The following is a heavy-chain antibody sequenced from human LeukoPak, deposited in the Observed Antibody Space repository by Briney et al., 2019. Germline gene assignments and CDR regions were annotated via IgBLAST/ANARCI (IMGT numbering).Heavy chain of an antibody. V-gene: IGHV4-4*02. J-gene: IGHJ4*02. CDR3: MGADYGGH. CDR2: IWHSGTT. Sequence: SETLSLTCAVSGASIISNNWWSWVRQPSGKGLEWIGEIWHSGTTNYNPSLKSRVTTSVDNSKNQFSLKLNSVTAADTAVYYCMGADYGGHWGQGTLVTVSS. CDR1: GASIISNNW. D-gene: IGHD4-17*01.